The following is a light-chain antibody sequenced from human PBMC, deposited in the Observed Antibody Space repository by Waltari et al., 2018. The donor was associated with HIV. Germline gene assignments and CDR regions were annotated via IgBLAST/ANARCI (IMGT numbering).Light chain of an antibody. CDR1: TGVVTSGNY. Sequence: QTVVTQESSLTVSPGGTVTLTCAARTGVVTSGNYANWIQQKPGQAPRTLIYSTKNKHSWTPARFSGSLLGGKAALTRSGAQPEDEGDYYCLLSFGGSQVFGGGTKLTVL. CDR2: STK. CDR3: LLSFGGSQV. J-gene: IGLJ3*02. V-gene: IGLV7-43*01.